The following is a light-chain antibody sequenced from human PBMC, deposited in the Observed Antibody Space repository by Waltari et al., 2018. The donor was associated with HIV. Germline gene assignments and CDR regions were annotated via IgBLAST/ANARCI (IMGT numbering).Light chain of an antibody. CDR1: SSTIENDN. Sequence: QSVLTQPPSASGAPGQRVTISCSGSSSTIENDNVYWYQQFPGAAPKLLIYKDTQRPSGVPDRFTGSKSGTSASLAIGGLRSDDEADYYCVGWDSRLRGYVFGAGTKVTVL. J-gene: IGLJ1*01. CDR2: KDT. V-gene: IGLV1-47*01. CDR3: VGWDSRLRGYV.